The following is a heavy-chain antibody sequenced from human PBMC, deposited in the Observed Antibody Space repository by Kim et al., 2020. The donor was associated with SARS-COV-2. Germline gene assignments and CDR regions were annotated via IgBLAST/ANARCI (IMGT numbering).Heavy chain of an antibody. D-gene: IGHD2-15*01. CDR2: IKEDGTGK. CDR3: ARDRKYSLDY. J-gene: IGHJ4*02. CDR1: GFSFSTNW. V-gene: IGHV3-7*01. Sequence: GGSLRLSCVASGFSFSTNWMSWVRQAPGKGLEWVSKIKEDGTGKYYVESVEGRFTISRDNAKNSLLLHMNSLSAEDTAVYYCARDRKYSLDYWGQGTLVTVSS.